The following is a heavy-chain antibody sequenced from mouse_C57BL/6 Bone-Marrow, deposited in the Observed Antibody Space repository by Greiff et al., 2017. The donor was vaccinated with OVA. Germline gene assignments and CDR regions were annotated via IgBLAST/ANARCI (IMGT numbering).Heavy chain of an antibody. D-gene: IGHD1-1*01. J-gene: IGHJ2*01. CDR1: GYTFTSYW. CDR2: IHPSDNDT. V-gene: IGHV1-74*01. Sequence: QVQLQQPGAELVKPGASVKVSCEASGYTFTSYWMHWVKQRPGQGLEWIGRIHPSDNDTNYNQKFKGKATLTVDKSSSTAYMQLSSLTSEDSAVYYCAICYYYGSSYLDYWGQGTTLTVSS. CDR3: AICYYYGSSYLDY.